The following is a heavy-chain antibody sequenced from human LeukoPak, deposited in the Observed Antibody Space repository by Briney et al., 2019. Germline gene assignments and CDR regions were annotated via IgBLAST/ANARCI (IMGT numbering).Heavy chain of an antibody. CDR3: ARDRHINSWSNDRFDY. Sequence: GGSLRLSCAASRFNFSNYWMTWVRQAPGKGLDWVGNINQDGSEINYVNSVKGRFTISRDNAENSLYGQMNSLRAEDTAIYYCARDRHINSWSNDRFDYWGKGALVTVSS. J-gene: IGHJ4*02. V-gene: IGHV3-7*01. CDR2: INQDGSEI. D-gene: IGHD6-13*01. CDR1: RFNFSNYW.